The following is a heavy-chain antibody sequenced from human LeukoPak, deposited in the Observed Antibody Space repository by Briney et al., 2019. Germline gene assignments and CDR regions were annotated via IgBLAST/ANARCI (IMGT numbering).Heavy chain of an antibody. CDR2: IGTSSTTI. J-gene: IGHJ4*02. CDR1: GFTFSSYT. Sequence: GGSLGLSCAASGFTFSSYTMNWVRQPPGKGLEWVSNIGTSSTTIYYADSVKGRFTISRDNAKNSLYLQMNSLRAEDTAVYYCASSIAARNLGYWGQGTLVTVSS. D-gene: IGHD6-6*01. CDR3: ASSIAARNLGY. V-gene: IGHV3-48*04.